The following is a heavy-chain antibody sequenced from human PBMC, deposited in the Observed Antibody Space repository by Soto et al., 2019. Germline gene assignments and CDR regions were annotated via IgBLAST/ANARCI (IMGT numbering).Heavy chain of an antibody. D-gene: IGHD6-6*01. CDR2: SSGSDDST. CDR1: GFTFSSYA. CDR3: AKRSSASTFDY. V-gene: IGHV3-23*01. J-gene: IGHJ4*02. Sequence: EVQLLESGGGLVQPGESLRLSCAASGFTFSSYAMSWVRQAPGKGLEWVSVSSGSDDSTYYADSVKGRFTISRDNSKNTRYLQMNSLRAEDTAVYYCAKRSSASTFDYWGQGTLVTVSS.